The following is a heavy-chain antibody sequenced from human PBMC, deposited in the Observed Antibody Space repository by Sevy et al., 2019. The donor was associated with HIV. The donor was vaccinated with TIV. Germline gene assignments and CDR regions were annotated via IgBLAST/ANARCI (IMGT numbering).Heavy chain of an antibody. V-gene: IGHV3-33*01. CDR3: ARVSGSGSCTGCYYGMDV. D-gene: IGHD2-15*01. Sequence: GGSLRLSCAASGFTFSSYGMYWVRQAPGKGLEWVAVIWYDGSNKYYADSVKGRFTISRDNSKNTLYLQMNSLRAEDTAVYYCARVSGSGSCTGCYYGMDVWGQGTTVTVSS. CDR2: IWYDGSNK. CDR1: GFTFSSYG. J-gene: IGHJ6*02.